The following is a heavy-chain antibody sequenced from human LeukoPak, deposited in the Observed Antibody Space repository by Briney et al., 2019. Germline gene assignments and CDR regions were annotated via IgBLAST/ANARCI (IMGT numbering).Heavy chain of an antibody. CDR1: GGSISSHY. V-gene: IGHV4-59*11. D-gene: IGHD5-18*01. Sequence: SETLSLTCTVSGGSISSHYWSWIRQPPGKGLEWIAYLFDSVNTKDDPSLQSRLTLSADTSKNQFSLRLSSVTAADTAVYYCATIKRGSIFGYFDFWGQGIKVTVSS. CDR3: ATIKRGSIFGYFDF. CDR2: LFDSVNT. J-gene: IGHJ4*02.